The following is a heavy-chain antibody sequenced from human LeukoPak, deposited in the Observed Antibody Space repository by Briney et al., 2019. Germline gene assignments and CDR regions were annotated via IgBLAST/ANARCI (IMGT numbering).Heavy chain of an antibody. CDR2: IYTSGST. D-gene: IGHD3-9*01. Sequence: SQTLSLTCTVSGGSISSGSYYWSWIRQPAGKGLEWIGRIYTSGSTNYNPSLKSRVTISVDTSKNQFSLKLSSVTAADTAAYYCARIDILTGYFNYWGQGTLVTVSS. V-gene: IGHV4-61*02. J-gene: IGHJ4*02. CDR1: GGSISSGSYY. CDR3: ARIDILTGYFNY.